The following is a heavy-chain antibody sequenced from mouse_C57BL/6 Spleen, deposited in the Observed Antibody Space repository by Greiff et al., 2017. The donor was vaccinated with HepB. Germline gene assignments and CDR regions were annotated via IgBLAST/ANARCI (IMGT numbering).Heavy chain of an antibody. CDR3: ARGGGYDYDGGDWYFDV. V-gene: IGHV1-69*01. J-gene: IGHJ1*03. Sequence: QVHVKQPGAELVMPGASVKLSCKASGYTFTSYWMHWVKQRPGQGLEWIGEIDPSDSYTNYNQKFKGKSTLTVDKSSSTAYMQLSSLTSEDSAVYYCARGGGYDYDGGDWYFDVWGTGTTVTVSS. CDR1: GYTFTSYW. D-gene: IGHD2-4*01. CDR2: IDPSDSYT.